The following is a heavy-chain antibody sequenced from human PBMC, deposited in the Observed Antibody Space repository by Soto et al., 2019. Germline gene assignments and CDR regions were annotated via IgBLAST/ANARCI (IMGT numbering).Heavy chain of an antibody. CDR2: INSDGSST. J-gene: IGHJ4*02. V-gene: IGHV3-74*01. D-gene: IGHD3-16*02. CDR3: ARTEGSYRDF. CDR1: LFTFSSYW. Sequence: SLRLSCSSSLFTFSSYWMHLIRQAPGKGLVWVSRINSDGSSTSYADSVKGRFTISRDNAKNTLYLQMNSLRAEDTAVYYCARTEGSYRDFWGQGTLVTVSS.